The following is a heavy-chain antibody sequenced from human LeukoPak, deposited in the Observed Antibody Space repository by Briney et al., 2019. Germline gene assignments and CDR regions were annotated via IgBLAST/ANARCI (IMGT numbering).Heavy chain of an antibody. CDR3: ARGGYYGSGNDFRFDP. V-gene: IGHV4-39*07. CDR2: IYYSGST. D-gene: IGHD3-10*01. J-gene: IGHJ5*02. Sequence: SETLSLTCTVSGGSISSSSYYWGWIRQPPGKGLEWIGSIYYSGSTNYNPSLKSRVTISVDTSKNQFSLKLSSVTAADTAVYYCARGGYYGSGNDFRFDPWGQGTLVTVSS. CDR1: GGSISSSSYY.